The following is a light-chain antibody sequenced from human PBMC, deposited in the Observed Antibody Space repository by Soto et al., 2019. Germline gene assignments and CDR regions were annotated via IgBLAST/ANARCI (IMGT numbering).Light chain of an antibody. CDR3: RSYAGSSNA. CDR1: SSDVGGYNY. J-gene: IGLJ1*01. CDR2: EVN. V-gene: IGLV2-8*01. Sequence: QSVLTQPPSASGSPGQSVAISCTGTSSDVGGYNYVSWYQQHPGKAPKLMIYEVNKRPSGVPDRFSGSKSGNTASLTVSGLQDEDEADYYCRSYAGSSNAFGGGTKVT.